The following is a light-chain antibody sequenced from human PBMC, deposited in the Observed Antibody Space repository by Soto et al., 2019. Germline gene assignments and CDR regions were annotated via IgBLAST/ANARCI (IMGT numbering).Light chain of an antibody. J-gene: IGKJ1*01. V-gene: IGKV3-11*01. CDR2: DAS. Sequence: EIVLTQSPATLSLSPGERAILSCRASQSVSSYLVWYQQKPGQAPRLLIYDASNRATGIPARFSGSGSGTDFTLTISSLEPEDFAVYYCQQRSNWLWTFGQGTKVEIK. CDR1: QSVSSY. CDR3: QQRSNWLWT.